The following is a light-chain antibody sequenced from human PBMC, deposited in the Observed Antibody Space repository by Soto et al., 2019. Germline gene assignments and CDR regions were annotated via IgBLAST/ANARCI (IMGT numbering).Light chain of an antibody. J-gene: IGLJ3*02. V-gene: IGLV2-14*01. Sequence: QSVLTQPASVSGSPGQSITISCTGTSSDVGAYNYVSWYQQHPGKAPKLMIYEVSNRPSGVSNRFSGSKSGNTASLTISGLQADDEADYYCSSYATSSTLAVFGGGTKVTVL. CDR2: EVS. CDR3: SSYATSSTLAV. CDR1: SSDVGAYNY.